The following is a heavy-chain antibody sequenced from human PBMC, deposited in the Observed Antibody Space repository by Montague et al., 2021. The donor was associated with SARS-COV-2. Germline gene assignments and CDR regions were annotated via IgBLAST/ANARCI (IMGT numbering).Heavy chain of an antibody. D-gene: IGHD3-9*01. J-gene: IGHJ6*02. CDR2: IYYSGST. Sequence: SETLSLTCTVSGGSISSYYWSWIRQPPGKGLEWIGYIYYSGSTNYNPSLKSRVTISVDTSKNQFSLKLSSVTAADTAVDYCARDSRTDFGWLFPDSGSYYYYMDVWGQGTTGPGSS. CDR1: GGSISSYY. V-gene: IGHV4-59*01. CDR3: ARDSRTDFGWLFPDSGSYYYYMDV.